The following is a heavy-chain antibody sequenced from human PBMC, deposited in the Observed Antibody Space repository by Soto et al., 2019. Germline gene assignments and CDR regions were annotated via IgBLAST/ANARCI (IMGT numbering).Heavy chain of an antibody. J-gene: IGHJ3*02. V-gene: IGHV3-21*01. CDR1: GFTFSSYS. CDR2: ISSSSSYI. Sequence: GGSLRLSCAASGFTFSSYSMNWVRQAPGKGLEWVSSISSSSSYIYYADSVKGRFTISRDNAKNSLYLQMNSLRAEDTAVYYYAREADYYDSSGYYRGAFDIWGQGTMVTVSS. CDR3: AREADYYDSSGYYRGAFDI. D-gene: IGHD3-22*01.